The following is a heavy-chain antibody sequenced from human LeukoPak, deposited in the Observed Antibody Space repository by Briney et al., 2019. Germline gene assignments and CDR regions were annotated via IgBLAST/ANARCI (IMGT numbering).Heavy chain of an antibody. Sequence: SETLSLTCAVYGGSFSGYYWSWIRQPPGKGLEWIGEINHSGSTNYNPSLKSRVTISVDTSKNQFSLKLSSVTAADTAVYYCARGRDSSGYYFDYWGQGTLVTVSS. CDR3: ARGRDSSGYYFDY. CDR1: GGSFSGYY. D-gene: IGHD3-22*01. V-gene: IGHV4-34*01. J-gene: IGHJ4*02. CDR2: INHSGST.